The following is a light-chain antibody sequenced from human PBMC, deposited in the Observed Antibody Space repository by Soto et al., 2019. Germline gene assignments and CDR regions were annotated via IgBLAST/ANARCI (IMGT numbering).Light chain of an antibody. J-gene: IGLJ2*01. CDR1: SSNIGAGYD. Sequence: QSVLTQPPSVSGAPGKRVTISCTGSSSNIGAGYDVHWYQQLPGTAPKLLIYGNSNRPSGVPDRFSGSKSGTSASLAITGLQAEDEAYYYCQSYDSSLSGPDVVFGGGTKLTVL. V-gene: IGLV1-40*01. CDR2: GNS. CDR3: QSYDSSLSGPDVV.